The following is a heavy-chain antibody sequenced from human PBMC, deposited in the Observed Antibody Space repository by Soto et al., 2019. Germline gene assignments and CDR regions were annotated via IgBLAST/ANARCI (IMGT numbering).Heavy chain of an antibody. J-gene: IGHJ6*02. Sequence: QVRLEESGPGLVKPSETLSLICSVSGGSVNNANYFWNWIRHHPENGLEWIGYIYYSGSTRYNPSFKTPATLSIDTTKDKFSLRLNSVAVADTAVYFCARDADYGGSRGGMDVWGRGTTVTVSS. CDR2: IYYSGST. D-gene: IGHD4-17*01. V-gene: IGHV4-31*01. CDR1: GGSVNNANYF. CDR3: ARDADYGGSRGGMDV.